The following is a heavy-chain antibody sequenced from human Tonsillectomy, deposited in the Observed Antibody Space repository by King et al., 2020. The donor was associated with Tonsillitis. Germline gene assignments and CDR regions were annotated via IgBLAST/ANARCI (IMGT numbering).Heavy chain of an antibody. Sequence: VQLVESGGGLVQPGGSLRLSCAASGFTFSSYAMSWVRQAPGKGLEWVSTISDSGGSTYYADSVKGRFTISRDNSKNTLYLQMNSLRDEDTAVFYCSKASRCGYYSYWFDPWGQGTLVTVSS. V-gene: IGHV3-23*04. CDR2: ISDSGGST. J-gene: IGHJ5*02. CDR1: GFTFSSYA. CDR3: SKASRCGYYSYWFDP. D-gene: IGHD3-22*01.